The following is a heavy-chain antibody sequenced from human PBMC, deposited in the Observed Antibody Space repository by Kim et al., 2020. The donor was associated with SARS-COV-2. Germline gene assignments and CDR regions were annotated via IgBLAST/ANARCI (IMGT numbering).Heavy chain of an antibody. D-gene: IGHD6-13*01. Sequence: AESVKGRLTSTRDKTKNTRYLQMNSRRAEDTAVYYCAREKYSSSWYIDYWGQGTLVSVSS. J-gene: IGHJ4*02. CDR3: AREKYSSSWYIDY. V-gene: IGHV3-66*01.